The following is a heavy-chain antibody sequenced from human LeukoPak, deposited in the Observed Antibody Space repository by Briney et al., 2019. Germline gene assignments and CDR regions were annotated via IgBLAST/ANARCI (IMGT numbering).Heavy chain of an antibody. CDR1: GGSISSSSYY. CDR2: IYYSGST. V-gene: IGHV4-39*01. Sequence: PSETLSLTCTVSGGSISSSSYYWGWIRQPPGKGLEWIGSIYYSGSTYYNPSLKSRVTISVDTSKNQFSLKLSSVTAADTAVYYCARGPSSRAAAASDYWGQGTLVTVSS. CDR3: ARGPSSRAAAASDY. D-gene: IGHD6-13*01. J-gene: IGHJ4*02.